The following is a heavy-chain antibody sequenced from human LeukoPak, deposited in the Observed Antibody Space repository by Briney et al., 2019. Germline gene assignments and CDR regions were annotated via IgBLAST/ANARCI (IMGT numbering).Heavy chain of an antibody. CDR1: GYTLTELS. J-gene: IGHJ4*02. Sequence: ASVKVPCKVSGYTLTELSMHWVRQAPGKGLEWMGGFDPEDGETIYAQKFQGRVTMTEDTSTDTAYMELSSLGSEDTAVYYCATYLLAAAGDADYWGQGTLVTVSS. CDR2: FDPEDGET. D-gene: IGHD6-13*01. V-gene: IGHV1-24*01. CDR3: ATYLLAAAGDADY.